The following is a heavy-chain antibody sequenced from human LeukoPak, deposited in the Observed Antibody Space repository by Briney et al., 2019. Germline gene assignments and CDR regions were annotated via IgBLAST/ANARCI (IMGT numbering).Heavy chain of an antibody. CDR2: VFYNGNT. CDR1: GGSISSYY. J-gene: IGHJ5*02. Sequence: PSETLSLTCTVSGGSISSYYWSWIRQPPGKGLEWIGYVFYNGNTNYNPSLKGRVTMSLDMSKNHFSLKLTSVTAADTAVYHCARNGAYGSGSYYPIDLWGQGTLVTVSP. D-gene: IGHD3-10*01. CDR3: ARNGAYGSGSYYPIDL. V-gene: IGHV4-59*01.